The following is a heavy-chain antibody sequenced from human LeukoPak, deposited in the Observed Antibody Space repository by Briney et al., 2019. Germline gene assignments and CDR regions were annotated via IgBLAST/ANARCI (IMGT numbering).Heavy chain of an antibody. J-gene: IGHJ6*02. Sequence: GGSLRLSCAASGFTFSSYWMSWVRQAPGKGLEWVANIKQDGSEKYYVDSVKGRFTISRDNSKNTLYLQMNSLRAEDTAVYYCAKVEIYGDYVHYYGMDVWGQGTTVTVSS. V-gene: IGHV3-7*01. CDR1: GFTFSSYW. CDR2: IKQDGSEK. CDR3: AKVEIYGDYVHYYGMDV. D-gene: IGHD4-17*01.